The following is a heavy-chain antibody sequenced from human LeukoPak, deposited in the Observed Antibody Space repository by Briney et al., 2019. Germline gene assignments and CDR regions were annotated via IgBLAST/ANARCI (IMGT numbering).Heavy chain of an antibody. J-gene: IGHJ4*02. Sequence: GGSLRLSCAASGFTFSSYGMHWVRQAPGKGLEWVAFIRYDGSNKYYADSMKGRFTISRDNSKNTLYLQMNSLRAEDTAVYYCAKGGRGYSGYDLDYWGQGTLVTVSS. CDR3: AKGGRGYSGYDLDY. CDR2: IRYDGSNK. CDR1: GFTFSSYG. D-gene: IGHD5-12*01. V-gene: IGHV3-30*02.